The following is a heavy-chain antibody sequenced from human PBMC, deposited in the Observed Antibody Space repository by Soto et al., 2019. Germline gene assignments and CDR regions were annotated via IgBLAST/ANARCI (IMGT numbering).Heavy chain of an antibody. CDR3: ARGPSTSSIGTFDI. J-gene: IGHJ3*02. V-gene: IGHV4-4*07. D-gene: IGHD6-6*01. CDR2: IYRNGYT. CDR1: GGSISSFY. Sequence: QVQLQESGPGLVKPSETLSLTCSVSGGSISSFYWNWIRQPAGKGLEWIGRIYRNGYTDYNPSLNSRVTMSVDTSKHQFSLQLSSVTAADTATYYGARGPSTSSIGTFDIWGQGTMVTVSS.